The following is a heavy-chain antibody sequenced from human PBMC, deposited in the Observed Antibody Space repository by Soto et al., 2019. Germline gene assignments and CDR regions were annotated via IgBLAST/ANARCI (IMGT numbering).Heavy chain of an antibody. V-gene: IGHV4-34*01. CDR1: GGSFSGYY. Sequence: QVQLQQWGAGLLKPSETLSLTCAVYGGSFSGYYWSWIRQPPGKGREWIGEINHSGSTNYNPSLKSRVGISVDTAQNQFSLKQRAVTAADTAVYWCARGRRYWGQGTLVTVSS. J-gene: IGHJ4*02. CDR3: ARGRRY. CDR2: INHSGST.